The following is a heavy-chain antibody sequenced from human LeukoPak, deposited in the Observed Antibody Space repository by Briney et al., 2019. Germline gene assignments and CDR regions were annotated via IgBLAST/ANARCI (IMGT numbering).Heavy chain of an antibody. J-gene: IGHJ4*02. CDR3: ARDQPRAKFLDY. V-gene: IGHV1-69*04. CDR1: GGTFSSDA. CDR2: IIPILNIP. Sequence: GASVKVSRKASGGTFSSDAFSWVRQAPGQGLEWMGRIIPILNIPNFAQKFEGRVTITADKSTTTVNMELRSLRPEDTAVYFCARDQPRAKFLDYWGQGTLVTVSS.